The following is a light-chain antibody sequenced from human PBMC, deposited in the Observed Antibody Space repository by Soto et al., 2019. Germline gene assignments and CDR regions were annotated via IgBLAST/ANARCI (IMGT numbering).Light chain of an antibody. J-gene: IGKJ2*01. Sequence: DIRMTQSPSTLSASVGDRVTITCRASQSIGGWLAWYQQKPGKAPKLLIYKASNLESGVPSRFSGSGSGTEFTLTISSLQPDDVATYYCQQYNSYSYTFGQGTKLEIK. V-gene: IGKV1-5*03. CDR3: QQYNSYSYT. CDR1: QSIGGW. CDR2: KAS.